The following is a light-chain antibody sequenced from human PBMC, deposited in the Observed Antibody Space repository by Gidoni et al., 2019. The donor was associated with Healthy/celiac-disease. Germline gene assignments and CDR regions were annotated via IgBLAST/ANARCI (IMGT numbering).Light chain of an antibody. V-gene: IGLV1-44*01. CDR1: SSHIGRNT. J-gene: IGLJ3*02. CDR3: AAWDDSLNGWV. CDR2: SNN. Sequence: QSVLTQPPSASGTPGQRVTISCSGSSSHIGRNTVNWYQQLPGTAPKLLIYSNNQRPSGVPDRFSGSKSVTSASLAISGLQSEDEADYYCAAWDDSLNGWVFGGGTKLTVL.